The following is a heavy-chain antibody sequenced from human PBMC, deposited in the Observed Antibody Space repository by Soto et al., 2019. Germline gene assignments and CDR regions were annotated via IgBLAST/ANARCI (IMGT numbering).Heavy chain of an antibody. V-gene: IGHV1-69*02. J-gene: IGHJ4*02. CDR2: INPILSMS. CDR1: GDTFSFYT. CDR3: ATNYGSGYRAFDY. D-gene: IGHD3-10*01. Sequence: QVQLVQSGAEVKKPGSSVKVSCKASGDTFSFYTINWVRQAPGLGLEWMGRINPILSMSNYAQKFQGRVPITADKSTSTAYMELSSLRSDDTAMYYCATNYGSGYRAFDYWGQGALVTVSS.